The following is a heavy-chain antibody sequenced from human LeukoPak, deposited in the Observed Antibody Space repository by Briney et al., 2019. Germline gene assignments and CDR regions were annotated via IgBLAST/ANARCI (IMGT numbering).Heavy chain of an antibody. V-gene: IGHV4-59*01. CDR1: GGSISSYY. Sequence: PSETLSLTCTVSGGSISSYYWSWIRQPPGKGLEWIGYIYYSGSTNYNPSLKSRVTISVDTSKNQFSLKLSSVTAADTAVYYCARSGTALIQGYYFDYWGQGTLVTVSS. D-gene: IGHD6-13*01. CDR3: ARSGTALIQGYYFDY. J-gene: IGHJ4*02. CDR2: IYYSGST.